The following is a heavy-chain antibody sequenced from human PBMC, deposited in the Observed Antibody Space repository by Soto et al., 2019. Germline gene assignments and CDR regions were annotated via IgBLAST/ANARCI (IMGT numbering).Heavy chain of an antibody. CDR2: IFSNDEK. CDR1: GFSLSNARMG. CDR3: ARIISGSSSWSKLVPIFFRWFDP. D-gene: IGHD6-13*01. J-gene: IGHJ5*02. Sequence: SGPTLVNPTETLTLTCTVSGFSLSNARMGVSWIRQPPGKALEWLAHIFSNDEKSYSTSLNSRLTISKDTSKSQLVLTMTNMDPVDTATYYCARIISGSSSWSKLVPIFFRWFDPWGQGTQVTVSS. V-gene: IGHV2-26*01.